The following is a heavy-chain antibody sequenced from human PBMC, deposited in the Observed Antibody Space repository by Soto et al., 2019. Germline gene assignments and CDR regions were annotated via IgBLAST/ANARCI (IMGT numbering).Heavy chain of an antibody. J-gene: IGHJ4*02. CDR2: ISYDGSNK. V-gene: IGHV3-30*18. CDR1: GFTFSSYG. Sequence: GGSLRLSCAASGFTFSSYGMHWVRQAPGKGLEWVAVISYDGSNKYYADSVKGRFTISRDNSKNTLYLQMNSLRAEDTAVYYCAKSPPTEYSGYDFGPYYFDYWGQGTLVTVSS. D-gene: IGHD5-12*01. CDR3: AKSPPTEYSGYDFGPYYFDY.